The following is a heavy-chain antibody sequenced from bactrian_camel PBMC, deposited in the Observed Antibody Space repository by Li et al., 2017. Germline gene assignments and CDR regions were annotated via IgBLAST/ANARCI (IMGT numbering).Heavy chain of an antibody. J-gene: IGHJ4*01. CDR3: VADPSVFPDCVIGVMRTDY. CDR2: IDSDGTP. CDR1: GFRGNTCC. Sequence: VQLVESGGGAVEAGGSLRLSCEASGFRGNTCCKGWFRQAPGKEREGVASIDSDGTPIYSDAVKGRFTVSRDNAKDTLYLQMNSLKPEDTALYYCVADPSVFPDCVIGVMRTDYRGQGTQVTVS. D-gene: IGHD7*01. V-gene: IGHV3S63*01.